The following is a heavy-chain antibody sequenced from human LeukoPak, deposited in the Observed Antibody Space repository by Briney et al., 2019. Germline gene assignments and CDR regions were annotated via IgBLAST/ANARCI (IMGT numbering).Heavy chain of an antibody. CDR1: GFTFSSYW. V-gene: IGHV3-21*01. CDR2: ISSSSSYI. Sequence: GGSLRLSCAASGFTFSSYWMHWVRQAPGKGLEWVSSISSSSSYIYYADSVKGRFTISRDNAKNSLYLQMNSLRAEDTAVYYCARDRGRAGSSWMSWFDPWGQGTLVTVSS. J-gene: IGHJ5*02. CDR3: ARDRGRAGSSWMSWFDP. D-gene: IGHD6-13*01.